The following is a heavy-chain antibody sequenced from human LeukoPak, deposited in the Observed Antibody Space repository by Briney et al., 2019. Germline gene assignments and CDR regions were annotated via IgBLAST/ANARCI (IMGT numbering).Heavy chain of an antibody. V-gene: IGHV4-39*01. CDR3: ARNARWVDY. Sequence: SETLSLTCSVSGGSISSSDFYWGWIRQPPGKGLEWIGTIYYSGSTYYNPSLKSRVTISVDTSKNQFSLKLSSVTAADTAVYYCARNARWVDYWGQGTLVTVSS. J-gene: IGHJ4*02. D-gene: IGHD1-1*01. CDR1: GGSISSSDFY. CDR2: IYYSGST.